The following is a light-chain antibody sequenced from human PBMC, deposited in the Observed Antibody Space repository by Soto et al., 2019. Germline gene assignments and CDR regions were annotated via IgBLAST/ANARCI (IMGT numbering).Light chain of an antibody. CDR3: AAWDASLRGYV. Sequence: QSVLSQPPSASGTPGQRVTISCSGSSSNIGRNYIYWYQQLPGTAPKLLIYGNTPRPSGVPDRFSGSKSGTSVSLAISGLRSEDEADYYCAAWDASLRGYVFGTGTTLTVL. CDR2: GNT. J-gene: IGLJ1*01. V-gene: IGLV1-47*02. CDR1: SSNIGRNY.